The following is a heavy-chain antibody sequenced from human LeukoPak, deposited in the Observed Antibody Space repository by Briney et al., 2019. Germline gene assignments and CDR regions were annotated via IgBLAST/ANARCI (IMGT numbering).Heavy chain of an antibody. CDR3: ARDPLDSSGLMNWFDP. D-gene: IGHD3-22*01. J-gene: IGHJ5*02. CDR2: IYSGGST. V-gene: IGHV3-66*01. Sequence: PGGSLRLSCAASGFTVSSNYMSWVRQAPGKGLEWVSVIYSGGSTYYADSVKGRFTISRDNSKNTLYLQMNSLRTEDTAVYYCARDPLDSSGLMNWFDPWGQGTLVTVSS. CDR1: GFTVSSNY.